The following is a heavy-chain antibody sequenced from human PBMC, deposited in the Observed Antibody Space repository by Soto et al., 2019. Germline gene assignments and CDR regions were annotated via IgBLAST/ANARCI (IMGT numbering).Heavy chain of an antibody. D-gene: IGHD1-26*01. J-gene: IGHJ3*01. CDR3: ARDREGVGAGLF. Sequence: EVQLVESRGGLVKPGESLRLSCAASGFTFSSYSMNWVRQAPGKGLEWVSSISSSGSYIYYTDSVKGRFTISRDNAKNSLYLQMSSLRAEDTAVYYCARDREGVGAGLFWGQGTMVTVSS. CDR2: ISSSGSYI. CDR1: GFTFSSYS. V-gene: IGHV3-21*01.